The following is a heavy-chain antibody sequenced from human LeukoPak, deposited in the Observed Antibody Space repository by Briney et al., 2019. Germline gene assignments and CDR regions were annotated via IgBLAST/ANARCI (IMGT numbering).Heavy chain of an antibody. CDR1: GGSISSGDSY. D-gene: IGHD2-15*01. Sequence: SQTLSLTCTVSGGSISSGDSYWSWIRQPPGKGLEWIVYIYDSGSTYYNPSLKSRLTMSVDTSKMQFSLRLSSVTAADTSVYYCARGYCRGGSCQVFDYWGQGTLVTVSS. J-gene: IGHJ4*02. CDR2: IYDSGST. CDR3: ARGYCRGGSCQVFDY. V-gene: IGHV4-30-4*01.